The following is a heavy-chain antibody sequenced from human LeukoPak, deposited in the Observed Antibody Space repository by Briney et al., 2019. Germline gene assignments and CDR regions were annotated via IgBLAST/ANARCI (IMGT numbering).Heavy chain of an antibody. CDR1: GFTFDDYA. Sequence: GGTLRLSCAASGFTFDDYAMHWVRQAPGKGLEWVSLISGDGGSTYYADSVKGRFTISRDNSKNSLYLQMNSLRTEDTALYYCAKANYDSSGYYYGEYFDYWGQGTLVTVSS. J-gene: IGHJ4*02. CDR2: ISGDGGST. CDR3: AKANYDSSGYYYGEYFDY. D-gene: IGHD3-22*01. V-gene: IGHV3-43*02.